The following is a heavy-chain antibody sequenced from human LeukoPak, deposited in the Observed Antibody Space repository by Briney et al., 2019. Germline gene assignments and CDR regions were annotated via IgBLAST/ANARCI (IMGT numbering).Heavy chain of an antibody. D-gene: IGHD3-22*01. Sequence: ASVKVSCKASGYTFTSYGISWVRQAPGQGLEWMGWISAYNGNTNYAQKLQGRVTMTTDTSTSTAYMELRSLRSDDTAVYYCARDRAPHTYYYDSSGYRYWGQGTLVTVSS. CDR3: ARDRAPHTYYYDSSGYRY. CDR2: ISAYNGNT. V-gene: IGHV1-18*01. J-gene: IGHJ4*02. CDR1: GYTFTSYG.